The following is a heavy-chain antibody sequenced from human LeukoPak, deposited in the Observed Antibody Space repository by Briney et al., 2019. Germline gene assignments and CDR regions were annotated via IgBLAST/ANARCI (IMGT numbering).Heavy chain of an antibody. Sequence: GGSLRLSCAASGFTFSSYGMHWVRQAPGKGLEWVSSISSSSSYIYYADSVKGRFTISRDNAKNSLYLQMNSLRAEDTAVYYCARVRLDYYYGMDVWGQGTTVTVSS. CDR3: ARVRLDYYYGMDV. CDR2: ISSSSSYI. V-gene: IGHV3-21*01. D-gene: IGHD1-1*01. J-gene: IGHJ6*02. CDR1: GFTFSSYG.